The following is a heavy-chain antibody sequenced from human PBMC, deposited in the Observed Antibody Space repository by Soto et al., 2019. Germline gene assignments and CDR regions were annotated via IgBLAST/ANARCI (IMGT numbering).Heavy chain of an antibody. J-gene: IGHJ4*02. D-gene: IGHD2-15*01. CDR1: GFTFSSYG. CDR3: AKAAGDIVVVVAATSYFDY. CDR2: ISYDGSNK. Sequence: QAQLVESGGGVVQPGRSLRLSCAASGFTFSSYGMHWVRQAPGKGLEWVAVISYDGSNKYYADSVKGRFTISRDNSKNTLYLQMNSLRAEDTAVYYCAKAAGDIVVVVAATSYFDYWGQGTLVTVSS. V-gene: IGHV3-30*18.